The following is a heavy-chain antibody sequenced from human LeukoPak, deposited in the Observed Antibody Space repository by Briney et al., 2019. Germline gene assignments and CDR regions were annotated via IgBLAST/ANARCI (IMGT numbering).Heavy chain of an antibody. Sequence: GGSLRLSCAASGFTFSSYAMHWVRQAPGKGLEWVAVISYDGNNKYYADSVKGRFTISRDNSKNTLYLQMSSLRVEDAAVYYCASSRSGWIYFDYWGQGTLVTVSS. V-gene: IGHV3-30*15. CDR1: GFTFSSYA. CDR2: ISYDGNNK. D-gene: IGHD6-19*01. J-gene: IGHJ4*02. CDR3: ASSRSGWIYFDY.